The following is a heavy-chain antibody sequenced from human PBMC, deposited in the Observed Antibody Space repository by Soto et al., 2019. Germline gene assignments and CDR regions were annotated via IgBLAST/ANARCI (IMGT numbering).Heavy chain of an antibody. D-gene: IGHD1-26*01. CDR2: IIPIFGTA. CDR3: ARDGVVGAPGAFDI. CDR1: GGTFSSYA. V-gene: IGHV1-69*13. Sequence: VASVKVSCKASGGTFSSYAISWVRQAPGQGLEWMGGIIPIFGTANYAQKFQGRVTITADESTSTAYMELSSLRSEDTAVYYCARDGVVGAPGAFDIWGQGTMVTVSS. J-gene: IGHJ3*02.